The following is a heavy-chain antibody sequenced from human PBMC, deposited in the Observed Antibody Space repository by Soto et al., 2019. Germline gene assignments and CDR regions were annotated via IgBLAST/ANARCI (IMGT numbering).Heavy chain of an antibody. J-gene: IGHJ5*02. Sequence: SETLSLTCDVHGDSLSGYAWSWIRQPPGKGLEWIGEITFRGVTNYHPSLKSRVSMSVDTSKNRISLNMSSVTAADTLLYFCARKLEASVRHVEWFSYKWFDTWGPGTLVTV. CDR2: ITFRGVT. D-gene: IGHD3-9*01. CDR3: ARKLEASVRHVEWFSYKWFDT. V-gene: IGHV4-34*01. CDR1: GDSLSGYA.